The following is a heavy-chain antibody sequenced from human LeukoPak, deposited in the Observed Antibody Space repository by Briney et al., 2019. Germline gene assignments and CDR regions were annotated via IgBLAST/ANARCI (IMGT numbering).Heavy chain of an antibody. CDR1: GITLTSYT. Sequence: GESLRLSCAASGITLTSYTFTWVRQPPGKGLELIASIRSNGNYISYADSVRGRFSISRDIARSTVFLQMDSLEVEDTAMYYCARNITGAEDAFDIWGQGTMVIVSS. CDR2: IRSNGNYI. CDR3: ARNITGAEDAFDI. J-gene: IGHJ3*02. V-gene: IGHV3-21*06. D-gene: IGHD1-14*01.